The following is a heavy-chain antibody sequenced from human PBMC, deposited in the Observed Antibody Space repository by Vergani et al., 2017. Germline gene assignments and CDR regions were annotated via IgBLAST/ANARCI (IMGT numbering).Heavy chain of an antibody. Sequence: QVQLQESGPGLVKPSQTLSLTCTVSGGSISSGSYYWSWIRQPAGKGLEWIGRIYTRGSTNYNPSLKSRVTISVDTSKNQFSLKLSSVTAADTAVYYCARVVPAAIGAFDIWGQGTMVTVSS. J-gene: IGHJ3*02. D-gene: IGHD2-2*01. V-gene: IGHV4-61*02. CDR1: GGSISSGSYY. CDR2: IYTRGST. CDR3: ARVVPAAIGAFDI.